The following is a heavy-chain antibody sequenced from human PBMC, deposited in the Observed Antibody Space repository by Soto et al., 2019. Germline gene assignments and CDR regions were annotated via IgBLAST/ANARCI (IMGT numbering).Heavy chain of an antibody. J-gene: IGHJ5*02. Sequence: QVQLQESGPGLVKPSQTLSLTCTVSGDSISSNNNYWSWIRQPPGEGLEWIGFISYSGTTSYSPSLQSRVAISLDTSKNQFSLSLSSVTAADTAVYYCARGRGYSYGLDPWGQGNLVTVSS. CDR2: ISYSGTT. D-gene: IGHD5-18*01. CDR1: GDSISSNNNY. CDR3: ARGRGYSYGLDP. V-gene: IGHV4-30-4*01.